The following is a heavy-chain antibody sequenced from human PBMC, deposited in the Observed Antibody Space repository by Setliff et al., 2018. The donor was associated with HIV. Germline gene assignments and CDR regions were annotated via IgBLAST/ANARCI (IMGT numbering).Heavy chain of an antibody. Sequence: ESLKVSCKASGYKFSDQFRNHYMHWVRQAPGQGLEWMGIINPSSGSTTYAQKFQGRVTMTRDTSTSTVYMELSSLRPEDTAVYYCARDPAPSSSASYFQHWGQGTPVTVSS. CDR3: ARDPAPSSSASYFQH. CDR1: GYKFSDQFRNHY. V-gene: IGHV1-46*01. D-gene: IGHD6-6*01. J-gene: IGHJ1*01. CDR2: INPSSGST.